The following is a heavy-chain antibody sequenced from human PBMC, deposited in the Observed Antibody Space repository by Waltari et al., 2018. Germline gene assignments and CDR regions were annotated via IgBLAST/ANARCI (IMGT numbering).Heavy chain of an antibody. J-gene: IGHJ6*02. D-gene: IGHD3-16*02. CDR3: AREPLSYYYGMDV. V-gene: IGHV4-39*07. CDR1: GGSISSSSYY. CDR2: IDYSGST. Sequence: QLQLQESVPGLVKPSDTLSLTCTVSGGSISSSSYYWGWIRQPPGQGLEWNGSIDYSGSTYYNQSLKSRVTISVDTSKNQFSLKLSSVTAADTAVYYCAREPLSYYYGMDVWGQGTTVTVSS.